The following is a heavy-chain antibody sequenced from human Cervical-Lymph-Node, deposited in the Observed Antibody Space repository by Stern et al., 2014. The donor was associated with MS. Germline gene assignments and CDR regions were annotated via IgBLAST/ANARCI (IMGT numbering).Heavy chain of an antibody. CDR1: GFTFSTYW. CDR3: ARGIMGSRYFDL. CDR2: VTSDGSNT. J-gene: IGHJ2*01. Sequence: EVQLVESGGGLVQPGGSLRLSCAATGFTFSTYWLHWVRQAPGKGLVGVSHVTSDGSNTNYADSVKGRFTISRDNAKNTVYLQVSSLRDEDTAVYYCARGIMGSRYFDLWGRGTLVTVSS. D-gene: IGHD3-16*01. V-gene: IGHV3-74*02.